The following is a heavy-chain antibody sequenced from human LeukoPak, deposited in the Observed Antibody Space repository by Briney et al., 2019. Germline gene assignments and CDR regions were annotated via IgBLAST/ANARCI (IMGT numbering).Heavy chain of an antibody. CDR1: GYTFTSYY. J-gene: IGHJ6*02. V-gene: IGHV1-46*01. Sequence: EASVKVSCKASGYTFTSYYMHWVRQAPGQGLEWMGIINPSGGSTSYAQKFQERVTITRDMSTSTAYMELSSLRSEDTAVYYCAAENSSGWYQNSYYYYGMDVWGQGTTVTVSS. CDR3: AAENSSGWYQNSYYYYGMDV. CDR2: INPSGGST. D-gene: IGHD6-19*01.